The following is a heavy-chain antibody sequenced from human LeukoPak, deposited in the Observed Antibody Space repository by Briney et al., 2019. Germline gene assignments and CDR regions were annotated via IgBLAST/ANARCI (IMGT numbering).Heavy chain of an antibody. CDR2: ISYDGSNK. CDR1: GFTFNSYG. V-gene: IGHV3-30*18. D-gene: IGHD5/OR15-5a*01. CDR3: GKTGVYGDYFDY. J-gene: IGHJ4*02. Sequence: AGGSLRLSCAASGFTFNSYGMHWVRQAPGKGLEWGAVISYDGSNKYYADSVKGRFTISRATSKTYMYLQRHSLTAEATAVYYCGKTGVYGDYFDYWGQGTLVTVSS.